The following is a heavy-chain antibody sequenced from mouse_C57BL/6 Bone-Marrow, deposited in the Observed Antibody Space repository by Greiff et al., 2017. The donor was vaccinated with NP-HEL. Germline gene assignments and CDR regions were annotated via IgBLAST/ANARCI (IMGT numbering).Heavy chain of an antibody. CDR2: ISSGGSYT. J-gene: IGHJ3*01. D-gene: IGHD2-3*01. CDR1: GFTFSSYG. V-gene: IGHV5-6*01. Sequence: EVKLMESGGDLVKPGGSLKLSCAASGFTFSSYGMSWVRQTPDKRLEWVATISSGGSYTYYPDSVQGRFTIARDNAKNTLYLQMSSLKSDDTAMYYCARQRDGYYLAWFAYWGQGTLVTVSA. CDR3: ARQRDGYYLAWFAY.